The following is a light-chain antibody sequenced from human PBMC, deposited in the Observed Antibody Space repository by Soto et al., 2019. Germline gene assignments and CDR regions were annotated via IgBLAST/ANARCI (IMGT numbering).Light chain of an antibody. CDR2: DDN. Sequence: QSVLTQPPSLSAAPGQKVTISCSGSSSNIGNNYLSWYQQLPGTAPKLLIYDDNNRPSGIPDRFSGSKSVTSATLGITGLQTGDEADYYCGTWDSSLSAVVFGGGTKLTV. CDR3: GTWDSSLSAVV. CDR1: SSNIGNNY. V-gene: IGLV1-51*01. J-gene: IGLJ2*01.